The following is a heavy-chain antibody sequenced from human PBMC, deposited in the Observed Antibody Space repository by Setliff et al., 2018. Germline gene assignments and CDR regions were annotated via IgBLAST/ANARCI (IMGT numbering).Heavy chain of an antibody. CDR3: VRDRTAYSYGLDV. CDR1: GASISGYY. V-gene: IGHV4-59*01. J-gene: IGHJ6*02. CDR2: IYHNGST. Sequence: SETLSLTCSVSGASISGYYWSWIRQSPTKGLEWIGYIYHNGSTNFNPSLKTRVTMSVDPSKNQFALNLRSVTAADTAVYYCVRDRTAYSYGLDVWAQGTTVTVSS. D-gene: IGHD5-18*01.